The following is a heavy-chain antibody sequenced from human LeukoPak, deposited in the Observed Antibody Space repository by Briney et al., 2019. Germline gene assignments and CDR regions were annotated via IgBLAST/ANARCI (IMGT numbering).Heavy chain of an antibody. CDR1: GVSISSYY. J-gene: IGHJ4*02. V-gene: IGHV4-59*01. Sequence: SETLSLTCTVSGVSISSYYWSWIRQPPGKGLEWIGYIYYSGSTNYNPSLKSRVTISVNTSKNQFSLKLSSVTAADTAVYYCARAPRDGYNDYWGQGTLVTVSS. D-gene: IGHD5-24*01. CDR3: ARAPRDGYNDY. CDR2: IYYSGST.